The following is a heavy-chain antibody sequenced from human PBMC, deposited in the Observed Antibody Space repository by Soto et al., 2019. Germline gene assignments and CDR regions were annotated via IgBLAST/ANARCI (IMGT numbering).Heavy chain of an antibody. J-gene: IGHJ4*02. CDR3: AKDKVAGSYFDY. Sequence: PGGSLRLSCAASGFTFSSYAMSWVRQAPGKGLEWVSAISGSGGSTYYADSVKGRFTISRDNPKNTLYLQMNSLRAEDTAVYYCAKDKVAGSYFDYWGQGTLVTVSS. CDR1: GFTFSSYA. V-gene: IGHV3-23*01. D-gene: IGHD6-19*01. CDR2: ISGSGGST.